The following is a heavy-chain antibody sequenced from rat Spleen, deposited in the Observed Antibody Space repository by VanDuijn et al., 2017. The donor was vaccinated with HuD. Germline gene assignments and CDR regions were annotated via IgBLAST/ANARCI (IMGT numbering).Heavy chain of an antibody. D-gene: IGHD5-1*01. Sequence: EVQLVESGGDLVQPGRSLKLPCAASGFTFSDYAMAWVRQAPKKGLEWVALITHNGGSLYYGDSVKGRFTISRDNLKNTLFLQMDSLRSEATATYCCARRGSLDYWGQGVMVTFSS. V-gene: IGHV5-17*01. CDR2: ITHNGGSL. CDR3: ARRGSLDY. CDR1: GFTFSDYA. J-gene: IGHJ2*01.